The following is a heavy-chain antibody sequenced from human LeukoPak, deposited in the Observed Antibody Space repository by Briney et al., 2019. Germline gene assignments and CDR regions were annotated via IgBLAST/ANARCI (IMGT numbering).Heavy chain of an antibody. J-gene: IGHJ4*02. CDR2: IYYSGST. CDR1: GGSISSSSYY. V-gene: IGHV4-39*07. CDR3: ARGGTMVRGVPGY. Sequence: PSETLSLTCSVSGGSISSSSYYWGWIRQPPGKGLEWIGGIYYSGSTYYNPSLKSRVTISVDTSKNQFSLKLSSVTAADTAVYYCARGGTMVRGVPGYWGQGTLVTVSS. D-gene: IGHD3-10*01.